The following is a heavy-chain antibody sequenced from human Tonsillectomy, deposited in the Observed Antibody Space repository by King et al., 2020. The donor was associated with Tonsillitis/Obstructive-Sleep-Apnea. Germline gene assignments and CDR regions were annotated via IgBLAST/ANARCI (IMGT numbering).Heavy chain of an antibody. Sequence: VQLVESGGGLIQPGGSLRLSCAASGITFSSYAMSWVRQAPGKRLEWVSQISGSGGSTYYADSVKGRFTISRDNSRDTLYLQMNSLRVEDTGVYYCAKGYYGSGTYDYWGQGTLVTVSS. J-gene: IGHJ4*02. CDR2: ISGSGGST. CDR1: GITFSSYA. CDR3: AKGYYGSGTYDY. V-gene: IGHV3-23*04. D-gene: IGHD3-10*01.